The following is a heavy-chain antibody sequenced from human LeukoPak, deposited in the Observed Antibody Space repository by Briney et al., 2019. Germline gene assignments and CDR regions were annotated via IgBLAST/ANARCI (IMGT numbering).Heavy chain of an antibody. D-gene: IGHD1-1*01. V-gene: IGHV3-30*02. CDR2: IRYDGTNK. CDR1: GFTFSTYG. Sequence: PGGSLRLSCAASGFTFSTYGMHWVRQAPGKGLEWVAFIRYDGTNKYYADSVKGRSTISRDNSKNTLYLQMNSLRGEDTAVCFCAKDKDPWKSTAISDFDYWGQGTLVTVSS. CDR3: AKDKDPWKSTAISDFDY. J-gene: IGHJ4*02.